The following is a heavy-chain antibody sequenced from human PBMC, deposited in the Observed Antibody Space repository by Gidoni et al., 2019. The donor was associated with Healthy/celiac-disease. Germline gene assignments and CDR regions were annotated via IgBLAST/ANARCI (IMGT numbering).Heavy chain of an antibody. V-gene: IGHV4-39*01. D-gene: IGHD4-17*01. CDR1: GGSISSSSYY. CDR2: IYYTGST. J-gene: IGHJ4*02. Sequence: QLQLQESRPGLVKPSEPLSLTCTVPGGSISSSSYYWGWILQPPGKGLEWIGSIYYTGSTYYNPSLKSRVTIYVDTYKNQFSLKLSSVTAADTAVYYCASIPYGDYEASDDFDYWGQGTLVTVSS. CDR3: ASIPYGDYEASDDFDY.